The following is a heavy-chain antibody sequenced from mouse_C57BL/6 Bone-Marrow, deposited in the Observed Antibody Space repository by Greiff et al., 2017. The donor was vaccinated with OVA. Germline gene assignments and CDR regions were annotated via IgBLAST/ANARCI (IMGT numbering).Heavy chain of an antibody. Sequence: EVNVVESGGDLVKPGGSLKLSCAASGFTFSSYTMSWVRQTPEKRLEWVATISGGGGNTYYPDSVKGRFTISRDNAKNTLYLQMSSLRSEDTALYYCARHYYGSSYVLYFDYWGQGTTLTVSS. CDR1: GFTFSSYT. V-gene: IGHV5-9*01. CDR2: ISGGGGNT. J-gene: IGHJ2*01. D-gene: IGHD1-1*01. CDR3: ARHYYGSSYVLYFDY.